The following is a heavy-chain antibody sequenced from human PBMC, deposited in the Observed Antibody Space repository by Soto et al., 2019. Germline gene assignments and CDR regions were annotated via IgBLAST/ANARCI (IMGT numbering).Heavy chain of an antibody. V-gene: IGHV1-69*02. D-gene: IGHD2-2*01. CDR1: GGTFSSYT. CDR3: ATSYCSSTSCYAPCYYYGMDV. J-gene: IGHJ6*02. Sequence: QVQLVQSGAEVKKPGSSVKVSCKASGGTFSSYTISWVRQAPGQGLEWMGRIIPILGIANYAQKFQGRVTITADKSTSXAXMXXSSLRSEDPAVYYCATSYCSSTSCYAPCYYYGMDVWGQGTTVTVSS. CDR2: IIPILGIA.